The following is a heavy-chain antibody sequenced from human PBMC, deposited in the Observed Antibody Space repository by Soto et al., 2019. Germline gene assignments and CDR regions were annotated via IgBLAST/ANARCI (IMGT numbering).Heavy chain of an antibody. V-gene: IGHV5-51*01. D-gene: IGHD1-26*01. J-gene: IGHJ6*02. Sequence: PVEALKSSWKGSGYSFTSYWIGWVRQMPGKGLEWMVIIYPGDSDTRYSPSFQGQGTISAEKSIITAYLQWSSLKYSDTAMYYCARHSNSIVGAIGCHYGMDXWCQVTTVTVS. CDR2: IYPGDSDT. CDR1: GYSFTSYW. CDR3: ARHSNSIVGAIGCHYGMDX.